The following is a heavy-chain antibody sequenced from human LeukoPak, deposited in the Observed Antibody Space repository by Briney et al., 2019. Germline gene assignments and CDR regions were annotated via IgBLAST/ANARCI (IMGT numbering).Heavy chain of an antibody. CDR3: APRGDTAMVTNYFVY. CDR2: ISGSGGST. D-gene: IGHD5-18*01. CDR1: GFTFSSYA. V-gene: IGHV3-23*01. J-gene: IGHJ4*02. Sequence: GGSLRLSCAASGFTFSSYAMSWVRQAPGKGLEWVSAISGSGGSTYYADSVKGRFTISRDNSKNTLYLQMNSLRAEDTAVYYCAPRGDTAMVTNYFVYWGQGTLVTVSS.